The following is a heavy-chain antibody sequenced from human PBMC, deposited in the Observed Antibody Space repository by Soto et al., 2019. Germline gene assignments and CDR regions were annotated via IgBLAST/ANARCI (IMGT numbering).Heavy chain of an antibody. D-gene: IGHD4-4*01. J-gene: IGHJ6*02. Sequence: QVQLVQSGAEVKKPGSSVTVSCKASGGTFSSYAISWVRQAPGQGLEWMGGIIPILGTANDAQKFQGRVAITADETTGTAYMELSSLRSEDTAVYYCASDTDDRPPHDYMYYCYGMDVWGQGTTVTVSS. CDR3: ASDTDDRPPHDYMYYCYGMDV. CDR1: GGTFSSYA. CDR2: IIPILGTA. V-gene: IGHV1-69*01.